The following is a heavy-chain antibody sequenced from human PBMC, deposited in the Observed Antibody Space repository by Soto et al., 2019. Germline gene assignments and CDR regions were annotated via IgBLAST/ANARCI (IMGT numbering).Heavy chain of an antibody. V-gene: IGHV4-4*02. CDR1: GGYFTSNNW. J-gene: IGHJ4*02. D-gene: IGHD1-7*01. Sequence: SETLSRTCAVSGGYFTSNNWWTWVRPPPGQGLEWVGEIYRTGSTDYNPSLKSRVTISLDKSENQFSLKVTSLTAADTAVYYCASRDPGTSVDYWGQGTLVTVSS. CDR3: ASRDPGTSVDY. CDR2: IYRTGST.